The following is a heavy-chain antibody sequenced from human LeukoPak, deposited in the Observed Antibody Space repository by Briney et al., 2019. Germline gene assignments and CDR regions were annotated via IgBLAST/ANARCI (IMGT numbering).Heavy chain of an antibody. CDR2: INPNSGGT. CDR3: AREFSSYSGYDYPSYYFDY. CDR1: GYTFTGYY. Sequence: ASVKVSCKASGYTFTGYYMHGVRQAPGQGLEWMGWINPNSGGTNYAQKFQGWVTMTRDTSISTAYMELSRLRSDDTAVYYCAREFSSYSGYDYPSYYFDYWGQGTLVTVSS. D-gene: IGHD5-12*01. J-gene: IGHJ4*02. V-gene: IGHV1-2*04.